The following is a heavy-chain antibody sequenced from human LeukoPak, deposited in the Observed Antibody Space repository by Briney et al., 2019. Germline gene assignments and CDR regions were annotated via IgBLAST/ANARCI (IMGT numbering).Heavy chain of an antibody. CDR3: ATFSGYDRIFDY. CDR1: GFTFSSYG. D-gene: IGHD5-12*01. J-gene: IGHJ4*02. CDR2: ISGSSSTI. Sequence: GGSLRLSCAASGFTFSSYGMSWVRQAPGKGLEWVSFISGSSSTIYYADSVKGRLTISKENAKNSLSLQMNSLRDEDTAVYYCATFSGYDRIFDYWGQGTLVTVSS. V-gene: IGHV3-48*02.